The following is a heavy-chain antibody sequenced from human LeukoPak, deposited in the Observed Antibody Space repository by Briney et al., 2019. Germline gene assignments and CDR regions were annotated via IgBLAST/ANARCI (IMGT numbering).Heavy chain of an antibody. D-gene: IGHD6-6*01. CDR1: GYTFTSYG. V-gene: IGHV1-18*01. CDR3: ARVGQLVPLVDY. J-gene: IGHJ4*02. Sequence: ASVKVSFKASGYTFTSYGISWVRQAPGQGLEWMGWISAYNGNTNYAQKLQGRVTITTDTSTSTAYMELRSLRSDDTAVYYCARVGQLVPLVDYWGQGTMVTVSS. CDR2: ISAYNGNT.